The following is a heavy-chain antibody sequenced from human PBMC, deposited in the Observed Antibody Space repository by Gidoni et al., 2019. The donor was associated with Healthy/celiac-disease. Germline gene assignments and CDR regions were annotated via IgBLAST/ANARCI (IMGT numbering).Heavy chain of an antibody. Sequence: QVQLQQWGAGLLKPSEPLSRTCAVSGGSFSGYYWSWIRQPPGKGLEWIGEINHSGSTNYNPSLKSRVTISVDTSKNQFSLKLSSVTAADTAVYYCARVSRRAAAGYWGQGTLVTVSS. V-gene: IGHV4-34*01. CDR2: INHSGST. CDR3: ARVSRRAAAGY. CDR1: GGSFSGYY. D-gene: IGHD6-13*01. J-gene: IGHJ4*02.